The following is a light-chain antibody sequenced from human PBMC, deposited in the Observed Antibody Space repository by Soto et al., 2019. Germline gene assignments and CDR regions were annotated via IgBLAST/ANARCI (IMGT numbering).Light chain of an antibody. V-gene: IGKV1-39*01. J-gene: IGKJ4*01. CDR1: QSISTF. CDR3: QQRSNWPRLT. CDR2: ATS. Sequence: DIQMTQSPSSLPASVGDRVTITCRASQSISTFLNWYQLKPGKAPKLLIYATSTLQSGVPSRFSGSGSGTDFTLTISSLEPEDFAVYYCQQRSNWPRLTFGGGTKVDIK.